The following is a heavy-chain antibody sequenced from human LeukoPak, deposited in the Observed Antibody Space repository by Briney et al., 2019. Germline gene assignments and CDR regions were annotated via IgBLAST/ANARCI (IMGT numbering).Heavy chain of an antibody. Sequence: PSETLSLTCAVYGGSFSGYYWSWIRQPAGKGLEWIGRIYNSGSTNYNPSLKSRVTISIDTSKNQFSLKLSSVTAADTAVYYCARDGYNENVYYFDYWGQGTLVTVSS. CDR1: GGSFSGYY. J-gene: IGHJ4*02. CDR2: IYNSGST. CDR3: ARDGYNENVYYFDY. D-gene: IGHD5-24*01. V-gene: IGHV4-4*07.